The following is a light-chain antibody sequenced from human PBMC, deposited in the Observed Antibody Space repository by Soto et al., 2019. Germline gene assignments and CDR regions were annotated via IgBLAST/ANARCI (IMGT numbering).Light chain of an antibody. CDR3: LQYNDWPYT. CDR2: GKS. CDR1: QNVGIN. J-gene: IGKJ2*01. Sequence: EIVVTQSPATLSVSPGDRVTLSCTASQNVGINLAWYQQKPGQAPRLLIYGKSTRATGIPARFSGIGSGTEFTLAISSLQFEDFALYYCLQYNDWPYTFGQGTKLEIK. V-gene: IGKV3-15*01.